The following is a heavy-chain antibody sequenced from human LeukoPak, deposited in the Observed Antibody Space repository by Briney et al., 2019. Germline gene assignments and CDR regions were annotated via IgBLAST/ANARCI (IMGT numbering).Heavy chain of an antibody. V-gene: IGHV1-46*01. D-gene: IGHD5-12*01. J-gene: IGHJ3*02. CDR3: ARPVAPVILNAFEI. Sequence: ASVKVSCKASGYTFTDYYIHWVRQAPGQGLEWVGTINPSGGSTDYAQKFQGRVTMTRDTSTSTVYMELSSLRSEDTAVYYCARPVAPVILNAFEIWCQGTMVTVSS. CDR2: INPSGGST. CDR1: GYTFTDYY.